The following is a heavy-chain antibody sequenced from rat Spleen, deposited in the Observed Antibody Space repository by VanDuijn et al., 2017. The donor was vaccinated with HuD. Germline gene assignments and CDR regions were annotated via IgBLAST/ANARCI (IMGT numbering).Heavy chain of an antibody. D-gene: IGHD5-1*01. J-gene: IGHJ4*01. CDR1: GFTFSDYY. CDR2: ITNASGRT. V-gene: IGHV5-20*01. CDR3: TRGDFNWVYVMDA. Sequence: EVQLVESGGGLVQPGRSMNLSCAASGFTFSDYYMAWVRQAPKKGLEWVASITNASGRTYYPDSVKGRFTISRDTAQNILYLQMNSLRSEDTATYYCTRGDFNWVYVMDAWGQGASVTVSS.